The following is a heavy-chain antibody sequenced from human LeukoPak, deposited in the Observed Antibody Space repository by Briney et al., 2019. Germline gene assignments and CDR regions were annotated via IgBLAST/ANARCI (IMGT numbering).Heavy chain of an antibody. Sequence: SETLSLTCTVSGGSIRSYYWTWIRQPPGKGLEWIGYVYYSGSTNYNPSLKSRVTISVDTSKNQFSLKLSSVTAADTAVYYCARNPSYDILTGYSDYYGMDVWGQGTTVTVSS. CDR1: GGSIRSYY. V-gene: IGHV4-59*01. CDR2: VYYSGST. D-gene: IGHD3-9*01. CDR3: ARNPSYDILTGYSDYYGMDV. J-gene: IGHJ6*02.